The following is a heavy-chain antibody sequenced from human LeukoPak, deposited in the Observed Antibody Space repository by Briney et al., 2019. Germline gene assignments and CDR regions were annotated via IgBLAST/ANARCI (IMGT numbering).Heavy chain of an antibody. Sequence: ASVKVSCKTSGYTFTDYYMHWVRQAPGQGLEWMGWISPRSGDTSYAQKFQGRVTMTRDTSISTAYMELSRLRSDDTAVYYCARTGSGSYYNPIDYWGQGTLVTVSS. J-gene: IGHJ4*02. CDR3: ARTGSGSYYNPIDY. V-gene: IGHV1-2*02. CDR1: GYTFTDYY. D-gene: IGHD3-10*01. CDR2: ISPRSGDT.